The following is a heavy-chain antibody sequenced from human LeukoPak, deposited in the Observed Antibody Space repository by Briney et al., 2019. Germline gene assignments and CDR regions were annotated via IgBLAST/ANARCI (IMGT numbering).Heavy chain of an antibody. Sequence: SETLFLTCTVSGGSISSYYWSWIWQPPGKGLEWIGYIYYSGSTNYNPSLKSRVTISVDTSKNQFSLKLSSVTAADTAVYYCARDYLGGFDYWGQGTLVTVSS. CDR1: GGSISSYY. V-gene: IGHV4-59*01. CDR2: IYYSGST. D-gene: IGHD2/OR15-2a*01. J-gene: IGHJ4*02. CDR3: ARDYLGGFDY.